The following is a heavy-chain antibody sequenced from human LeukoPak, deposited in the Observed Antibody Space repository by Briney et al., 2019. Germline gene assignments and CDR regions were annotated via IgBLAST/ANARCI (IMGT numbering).Heavy chain of an antibody. CDR2: INPNSGGT. D-gene: IGHD3-10*01. Sequence: GASVKVSCKASGYTFTGYYMHWVRQAPGQGLEWMGWINPNSGGTNYAQKFQGRVTMTRDTSISTAYMELSRLRSDDTAVYYCARDLVGSAISYSSGAWDYWGQGTLVTVSS. V-gene: IGHV1-2*02. CDR1: GYTFTGYY. J-gene: IGHJ4*02. CDR3: ARDLVGSAISYSSGAWDY.